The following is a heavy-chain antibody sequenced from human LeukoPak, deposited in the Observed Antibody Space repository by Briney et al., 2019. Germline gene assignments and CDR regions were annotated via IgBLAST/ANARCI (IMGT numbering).Heavy chain of an antibody. V-gene: IGHV4-59*01. J-gene: IGHJ6*02. CDR2: IYYSGST. Sequence: KPSETLSLTCTVSGGSISSYYWSWIRQPPGKGLEWIGYIYYSGSTNYNPSLKSRVTISVDTSKNQFSLKLSSVTAADTAVYYCATSYSSSWGPLDVWGQGTTVTVSS. CDR3: ATSYSSSWGPLDV. D-gene: IGHD6-13*01. CDR1: GGSISSYY.